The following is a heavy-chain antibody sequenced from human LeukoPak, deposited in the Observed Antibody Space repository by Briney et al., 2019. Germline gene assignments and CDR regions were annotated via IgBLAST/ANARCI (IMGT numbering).Heavy chain of an antibody. CDR3: VRVASGYNYGSWFDP. Sequence: GASVKVSCKASGYIFTGYFMHWVRQAPGQGLEWMGLINPNSGATNYAQKFQDRVTMTRDTSITTAYMELSRLNSDDTAVYYCVRVASGYNYGSWFDPWGQGTLVTVSS. J-gene: IGHJ5*02. D-gene: IGHD5-18*01. CDR1: GYIFTGYF. CDR2: INPNSGAT. V-gene: IGHV1-2*02.